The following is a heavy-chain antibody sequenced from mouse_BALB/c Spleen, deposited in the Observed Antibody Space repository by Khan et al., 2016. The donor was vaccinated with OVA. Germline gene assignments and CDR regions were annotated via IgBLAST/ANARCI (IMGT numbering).Heavy chain of an antibody. D-gene: IGHD1-3*01. V-gene: IGHV1S137*01. CDR2: ISTYYGHA. J-gene: IGHJ3*01. CDR1: GYTFTDFA. CDR3: VRGSGSSRFAY. Sequence: QVRLQQSGTELVRPGVSVKISCKGAGYTFTDFAMHWVKQSHAKSLEWIGVISTYYGHATYNQKFQDKATMTVDLSSSTAYLELARLTSEDSAISYCVRGSGSSRFAYWGQGTLVTVSA.